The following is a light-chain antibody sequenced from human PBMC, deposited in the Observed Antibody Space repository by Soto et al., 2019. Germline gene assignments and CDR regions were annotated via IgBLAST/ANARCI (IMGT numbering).Light chain of an antibody. V-gene: IGKV3-11*01. CDR3: QQRGDWPPIT. CDR1: QSVSTF. CDR2: NAS. Sequence: EIVLTQSPATLSLSPAERAILSXRASQSVSTFLAWFQQKPGQPPRLXXYNASNRTTGIPARFSGSGSGTDFTLTIISLEPEDFAVYYCQQRGDWPPITFGQGTRLDIK. J-gene: IGKJ5*01.